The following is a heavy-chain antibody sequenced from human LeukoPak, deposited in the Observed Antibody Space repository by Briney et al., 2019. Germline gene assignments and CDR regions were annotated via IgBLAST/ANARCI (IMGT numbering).Heavy chain of an antibody. CDR2: INPNSGGT. V-gene: IGHV1-2*02. CDR1: GYTLTGYY. Sequence: ASVKVSCKASGYTLTGYYMHWVRQAPGQGLEWMGWINPNSGGTNYAQKFQGRVTMTRDTSISTAYMELSSLKSDDTALYYCATAGDTGSFDYWGQGTLVTVSS. J-gene: IGHJ4*02. CDR3: ATAGDTGSFDY. D-gene: IGHD5-18*01.